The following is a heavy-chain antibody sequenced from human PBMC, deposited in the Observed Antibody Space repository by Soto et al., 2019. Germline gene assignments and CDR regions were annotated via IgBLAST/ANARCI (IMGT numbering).Heavy chain of an antibody. CDR1: GGSLSNYY. D-gene: IGHD1-26*01. Sequence: QVQLQESGPGLVKPSETLSLTCTVSGGSLSNYYWSWIRQPPGKGLEWIGFIYYSGSTSYNPSLKSRVTMSVATSKNQFSLNLNSVTAADTAVYYCARYSGTYYVYWGQGTLVTVSS. CDR2: IYYSGST. J-gene: IGHJ4*02. CDR3: ARYSGTYYVY. V-gene: IGHV4-59*01.